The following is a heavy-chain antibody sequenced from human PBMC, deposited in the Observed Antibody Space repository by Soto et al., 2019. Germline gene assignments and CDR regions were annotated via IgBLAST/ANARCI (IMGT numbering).Heavy chain of an antibody. V-gene: IGHV4-31*03. CDR2: IYFSGST. CDR3: ARDGNIVLMVYAIPSDYYYGMDV. J-gene: IGHJ6*02. D-gene: IGHD2-8*01. Sequence: SETLSLTCTVSGDSISSGGYYWSWIRQHPGKGLEWIGYIYFSGSTYYNPSLQSRVTISVDTSKNQFSLKLSSVTAADTAVYYCARDGNIVLMVYAIPSDYYYGMDVWGQGTTVTVSS. CDR1: GDSISSGGYY.